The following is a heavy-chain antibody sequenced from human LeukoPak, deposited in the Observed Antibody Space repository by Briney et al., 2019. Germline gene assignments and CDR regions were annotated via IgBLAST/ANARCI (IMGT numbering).Heavy chain of an antibody. Sequence: GGSLRLSCVASGFTFSSYAMIWVRQAPGKGLEWVSTFGESGSSTYYADFVKGRFTIYRDNSKNSVYLQMNSLRVEDTAIYYCAKGRWGDVWGKGTTVTVSS. CDR3: AKGRWGDV. J-gene: IGHJ6*04. D-gene: IGHD7-27*01. CDR2: FGESGSST. CDR1: GFTFSSYA. V-gene: IGHV3-23*01.